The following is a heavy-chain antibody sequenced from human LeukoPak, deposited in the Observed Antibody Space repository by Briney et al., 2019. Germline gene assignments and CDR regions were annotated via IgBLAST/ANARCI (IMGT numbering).Heavy chain of an antibody. CDR3: ATRSLSTGTYGMDV. V-gene: IGHV3-23*01. Sequence: GGSLRLPCAASGFTFSSYAMSWVRQAPGKGLEWVSAITGSGGNTYFADSVKGRFTISRDNSKNTLYLQMSSLRAEDTAVYYCATRSLSTGTYGMDVWGQGTTVTVSS. CDR2: ITGSGGNT. J-gene: IGHJ6*02. CDR1: GFTFSSYA. D-gene: IGHD4-17*01.